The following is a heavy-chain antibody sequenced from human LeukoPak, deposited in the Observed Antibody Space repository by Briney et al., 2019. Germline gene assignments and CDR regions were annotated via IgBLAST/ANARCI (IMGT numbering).Heavy chain of an antibody. CDR3: AKGIARGNDY. D-gene: IGHD6-13*01. V-gene: IGHV3-23*01. J-gene: IGHJ4*02. CDR1: GFTFSSYA. CDR2: ISGSGGST. Sequence: PGGFLRLSCAASGFTFSSYAMSWVRQAPGKGLEWVSAISGSGGSTYYADSVKGRFTISRDNSKNTLYLQMNGLRAEDTAVYYCAKGIARGNDYWGQGTLVTVSS.